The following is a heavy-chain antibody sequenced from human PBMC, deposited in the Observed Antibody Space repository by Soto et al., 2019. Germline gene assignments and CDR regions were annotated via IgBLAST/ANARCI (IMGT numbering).Heavy chain of an antibody. V-gene: IGHV3-48*01. D-gene: IGHD1-26*01. Sequence: GGSLRLSCGASGFDLSNYGMNWVRQAPGKGLQWVSYISSAGDKIYYADSVKGRFTISRDNARTTLYLQMNNLRAEDTAIYYCVRFGATTIDYWGQGTLVTVSS. CDR1: GFDLSNYG. CDR3: VRFGATTIDY. J-gene: IGHJ4*02. CDR2: ISSAGDKI.